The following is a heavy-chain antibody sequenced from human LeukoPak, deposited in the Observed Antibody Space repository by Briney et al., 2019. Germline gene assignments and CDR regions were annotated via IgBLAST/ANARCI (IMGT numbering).Heavy chain of an antibody. CDR1: GGFISSYF. Sequence: PSETLSLTCTVSGGFISSYFWSWIRQPPGKGLEWIGHIYYSGSINYNPSLKSRFTISVDTSKNQSSLKLSSVTAADTAVYYCARFKTTPWYYYGMDVWGKGTTVTVSS. CDR3: ARFKTTPWYYYGMDV. J-gene: IGHJ6*04. D-gene: IGHD4-11*01. CDR2: IYYSGSI. V-gene: IGHV4-59*01.